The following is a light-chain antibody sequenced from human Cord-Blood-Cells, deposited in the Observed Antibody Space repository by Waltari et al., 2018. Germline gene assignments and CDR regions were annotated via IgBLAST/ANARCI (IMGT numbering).Light chain of an antibody. V-gene: IGLV2-23*02. CDR1: SSDVGSYNL. J-gene: IGLJ3*02. Sequence: QSALTQPASVSGSPGQSITISCTGTSSDVGSYNLVSWYQQHPGKAPKRMIYEVRKRPSWVSNRCSGSKSGNTASLTISGLQAEDEADYYCCSYAGSSTWVFGGGTKLTVL. CDR2: EVR. CDR3: CSYAGSSTWV.